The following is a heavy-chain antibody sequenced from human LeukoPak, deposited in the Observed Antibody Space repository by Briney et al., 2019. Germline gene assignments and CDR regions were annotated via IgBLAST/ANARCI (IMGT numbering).Heavy chain of an antibody. D-gene: IGHD6-13*01. CDR1: GYTFTSYG. CDR2: ISAYNGNT. Sequence: GASVKVSCKASGYTFTSYGISWVRQAPGQGLEWMGRISAYNGNTNYAQKLQGRVTMTTDTSTSTAYMELRSLRSDDTAVYYCARSPGYSSSWYVYYFDYWGQGTLVTVSS. CDR3: ARSPGYSSSWYVYYFDY. J-gene: IGHJ4*02. V-gene: IGHV1-18*01.